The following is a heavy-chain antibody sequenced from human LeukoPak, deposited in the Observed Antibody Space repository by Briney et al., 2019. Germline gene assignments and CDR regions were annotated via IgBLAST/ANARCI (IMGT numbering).Heavy chain of an antibody. CDR2: SFHTGNT. CDR3: ARAIGVGSFDAFDI. V-gene: IGHV4-59*12. Sequence: SETLSLTCTVSGDSITTYYRSWLRQPPGKGLEWIGYSFHTGNTNYNPSLESRVAISIDTPKNHLSLRLTFVTAADTAIYYCARAIGVGSFDAFDIWGQGAKVAVSS. D-gene: IGHD3-3*01. J-gene: IGHJ3*02. CDR1: GDSITTYY.